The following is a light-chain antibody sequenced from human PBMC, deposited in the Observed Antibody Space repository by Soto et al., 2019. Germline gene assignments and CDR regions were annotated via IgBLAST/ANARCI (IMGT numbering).Light chain of an antibody. CDR2: AAS. Sequence: IQMTQSPSSLSASVGDRVTITCRASQSISTYLNWYQQKPGKAPQLLIYAASSLQIGVPSRFSGSGAGTDFTLTISSLQREDFATYYCQQSYSTPRTVGQGTRVEIK. J-gene: IGKJ1*01. CDR1: QSISTY. V-gene: IGKV1-39*01. CDR3: QQSYSTPRT.